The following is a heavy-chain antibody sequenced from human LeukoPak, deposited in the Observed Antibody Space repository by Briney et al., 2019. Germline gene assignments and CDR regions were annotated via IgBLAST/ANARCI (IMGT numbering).Heavy chain of an antibody. J-gene: IGHJ3*02. CDR2: LYYSGSA. CDR3: ARVKETSRRHDAFDI. Sequence: SETLSLTCTVSGGSISTNSYYWGWIRQPPGKGLEWIGTLYYSGSAYYNSSLKSRVTISADMSKNQFSLKLSSVTAADTAVYYCARVKETSRRHDAFDIWGQGTMVTVSS. CDR1: GGSISTNSYY. V-gene: IGHV4-39*07.